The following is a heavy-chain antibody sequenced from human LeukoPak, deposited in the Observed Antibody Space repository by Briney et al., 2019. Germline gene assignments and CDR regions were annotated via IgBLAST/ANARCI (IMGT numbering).Heavy chain of an antibody. D-gene: IGHD1-1*01. CDR3: ATKGGPYNWNDAVGDAFDI. CDR2: IRYDGSNK. CDR1: GFTFSSYG. J-gene: IGHJ3*02. V-gene: IGHV3-30*02. Sequence: PGGSLRLSCAASGFTFSSYGMHWVRQAPGKGLEWVAFIRYDGSNKYYADSVKGRFTISRDNSKNTLYLQMNSLRAEDTAVYYCATKGGPYNWNDAVGDAFDIWGQGTMVTVSS.